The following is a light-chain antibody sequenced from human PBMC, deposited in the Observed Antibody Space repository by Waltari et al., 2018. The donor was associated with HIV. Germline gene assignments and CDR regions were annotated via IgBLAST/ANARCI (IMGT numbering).Light chain of an antibody. CDR2: RAS. CDR3: QQSNSVPDT. CDR1: QSISTY. Sequence: DIQMTQSPSSLSASVGDRVTITCRASQSISTYLNWYQQKPGKAPKFLIYRASTLQSGVPSRFGGSGSGTDFTLTISSLQPEDFGTYYCQQSNSVPDTFGQGTKLEIK. J-gene: IGKJ2*01. V-gene: IGKV1-39*01.